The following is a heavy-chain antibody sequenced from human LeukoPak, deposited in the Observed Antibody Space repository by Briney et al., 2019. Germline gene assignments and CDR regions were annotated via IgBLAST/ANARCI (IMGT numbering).Heavy chain of an antibody. J-gene: IGHJ5*02. V-gene: IGHV4-59*08. CDR2: IYYSGST. D-gene: IGHD4-17*01. CDR1: GGSISSYY. CDR3: ASSTVTRWGFDP. Sequence: SETLSLTCTVSGGSISSYYWSWIRQPPGKGLEWTGYIYYSGSTNYNPSLKSRVTISVDTSKNQFSLKLSSVTAADTAVYYCASSTVTRWGFDPWGQGTLVTVPS.